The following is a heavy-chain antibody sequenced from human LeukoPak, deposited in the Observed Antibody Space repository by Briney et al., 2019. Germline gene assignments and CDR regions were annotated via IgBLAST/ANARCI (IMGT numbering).Heavy chain of an antibody. CDR2: FDPEDGET. D-gene: IGHD1-1*01. V-gene: IGHV1-24*01. CDR1: GYTLTELS. Sequence: ASVKVSCKVSGYTLTELSMHWVRQAPGKGLEWMGGFDPEDGETIYARKFQGRVTMTEDTSTDTAYMELSSLRSEDTAVYYCATGGLERPVYYYGMDVWGKGTTVTVSS. CDR3: ATGGLERPVYYYGMDV. J-gene: IGHJ6*04.